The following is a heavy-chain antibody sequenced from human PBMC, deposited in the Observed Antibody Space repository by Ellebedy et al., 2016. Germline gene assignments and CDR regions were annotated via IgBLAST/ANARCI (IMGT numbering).Heavy chain of an antibody. CDR1: GGSFSGYY. CDR2: INHSGST. J-gene: IGHJ4*02. D-gene: IGHD6-6*01. Sequence: SETLSLTXAVYGGSFSGYYWSWIRQPPGKGLEWIGEINHSGSTNYNPSLKSRVTISVDTSKNQFSLKLSSVTAADTAVYYCARRSREQLVGYFDYWGQGTLVTVSS. CDR3: ARRSREQLVGYFDY. V-gene: IGHV4-34*01.